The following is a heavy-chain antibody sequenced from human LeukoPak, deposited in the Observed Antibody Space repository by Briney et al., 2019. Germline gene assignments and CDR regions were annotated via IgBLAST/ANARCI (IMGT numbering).Heavy chain of an antibody. D-gene: IGHD3-10*01. J-gene: IGHJ4*02. CDR3: ARDTRLWFGKLPTAAFDY. V-gene: IGHV4-34*01. Sequence: SETLSLTCAVYGGAFSGYYWSWIRQPPGKGLEWIGEINHSGSTNYNPSLKSRVTISVDTSKNQFSLKRSSLTAADTAVYYCARDTRLWFGKLPTAAFDYWGQGNLVTVSS. CDR1: GGAFSGYY. CDR2: INHSGST.